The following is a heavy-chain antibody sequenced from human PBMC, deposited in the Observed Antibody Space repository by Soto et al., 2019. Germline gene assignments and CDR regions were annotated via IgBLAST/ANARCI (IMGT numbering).Heavy chain of an antibody. V-gene: IGHV4-59*08. CDR2: IYYSGST. J-gene: IGHJ6*03. Sequence: SETLSLTCTVSGGSISSYYWSWIRQPPGKGLEWIGYIYYSGSTNYNPSLKSRVTISVDTSKNQFSLKLSSVTAADTAVYYCARYTINPRYYYYYMDVWGKGTTVTVSS. D-gene: IGHD3-3*01. CDR1: GGSISSYY. CDR3: ARYTINPRYYYYYMDV.